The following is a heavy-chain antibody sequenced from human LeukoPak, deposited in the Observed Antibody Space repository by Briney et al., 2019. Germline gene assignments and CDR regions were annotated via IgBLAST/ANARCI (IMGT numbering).Heavy chain of an antibody. CDR1: GYTFTGYY. CDR3: ARDVCSGGSCYSNY. CDR2: INPNSGDT. Sequence: ASVKVSCKASGYTFTGYYIHWVRQAPGQGLEWMRWINPNSGDTNYAQKFQGRVTMTRDTSISTTYMELSRLRSDDTAVYYCARDVCSGGSCYSNYWGQGTLVTVSS. D-gene: IGHD2-15*01. J-gene: IGHJ4*02. V-gene: IGHV1-2*02.